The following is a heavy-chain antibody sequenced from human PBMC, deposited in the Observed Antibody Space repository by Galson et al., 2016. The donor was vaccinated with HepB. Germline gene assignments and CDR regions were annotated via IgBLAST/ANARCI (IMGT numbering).Heavy chain of an antibody. CDR3: AKGGELRGVYYYYGMDV. CDR1: GFTFSSYG. D-gene: IGHD1-26*01. V-gene: IGHV3-33*03. CDR2: IWYDGSNK. J-gene: IGHJ6*02. Sequence: SLRLSCAASGFTFSSYGMHWVRQAPGKGLEWVAVIWYDGSNKYYADSVKGRFTISRDNSKNTLHMQMNSLRAEDTAVYYCAKGGELRGVYYYYGMDVWGQGTTVTVSS.